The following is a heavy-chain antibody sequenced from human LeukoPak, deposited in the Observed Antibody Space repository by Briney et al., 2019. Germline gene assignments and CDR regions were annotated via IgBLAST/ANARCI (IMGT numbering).Heavy chain of an antibody. D-gene: IGHD2-15*01. CDR3: ARGWAAATLYYFDY. Sequence: SETLCLTCAVYGGSLSGCYWSWIRQPPGKGLEWIGEINHSGSTNYNPSLKSRVTISVDTSKNQFSLKLSSVTAADTAVYYCARGWAAATLYYFDYWGQGTLVTVSS. CDR2: INHSGST. J-gene: IGHJ4*02. V-gene: IGHV4-34*01. CDR1: GGSLSGCY.